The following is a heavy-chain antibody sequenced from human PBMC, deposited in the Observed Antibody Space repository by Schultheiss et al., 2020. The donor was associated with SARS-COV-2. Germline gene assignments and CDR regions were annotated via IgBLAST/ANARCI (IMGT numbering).Heavy chain of an antibody. CDR3: ASDVFRAVAVHY. J-gene: IGHJ4*02. Sequence: GGSLRLSCAASGFTFSSYAMHWVRQAPGKGLEWVSVFSVGDGSTYYADSVKGRFTISRGNSKNMLYLQMNSLRAEDTAVYYCASDVFRAVAVHYWGQGTLVTVSS. D-gene: IGHD6-19*01. CDR2: FSVGDGST. CDR1: GFTFSSYA. V-gene: IGHV3-NL1*01.